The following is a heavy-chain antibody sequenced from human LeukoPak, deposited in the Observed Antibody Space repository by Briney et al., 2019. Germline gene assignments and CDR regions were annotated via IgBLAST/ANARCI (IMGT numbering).Heavy chain of an antibody. V-gene: IGHV4-39*07. D-gene: IGHD3-3*01. J-gene: IGHJ5*02. Sequence: KTSETLSLTCTVSGGSISSSSYYWGWIRQPPGKGLEWIGSIYYSGSTYYNPSLKSRVTISVDTSKNQFSLKLSSVTAADTAVYYCARDSLTIFGVTGSTWGQGTLVTVSS. CDR3: ARDSLTIFGVTGST. CDR1: GGSISSSSYY. CDR2: IYYSGST.